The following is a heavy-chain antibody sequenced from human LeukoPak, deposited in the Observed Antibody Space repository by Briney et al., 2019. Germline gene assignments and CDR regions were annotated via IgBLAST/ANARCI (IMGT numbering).Heavy chain of an antibody. Sequence: GGSLRLSCAASRLTFSSYDMHWVRQPPGKGLEWVSSIGATGDTYYAGSVKGRFTVSRDNAKKSLYLQMSSLRVEDTAVYFCVLGAYWNDDKNAFHIWGPGTMVTVSS. V-gene: IGHV3-13*01. CDR3: VLGAYWNDDKNAFHI. CDR1: RLTFSSYD. J-gene: IGHJ3*02. D-gene: IGHD1-1*01. CDR2: IGATGDT.